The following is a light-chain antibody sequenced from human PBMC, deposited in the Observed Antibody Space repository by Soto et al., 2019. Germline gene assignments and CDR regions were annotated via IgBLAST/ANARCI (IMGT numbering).Light chain of an antibody. CDR2: SAS. Sequence: EIVLTQSPGTLSLSPGDRATLSCRASQSVRSTYLAWYQQKPGQAPRLLIYSASSRDTGIPDRFSGSGSGTDFTLTISGLAPEDFAVYYCQQYGSSPLTFGGRTKVDIK. CDR1: QSVRSTY. CDR3: QQYGSSPLT. V-gene: IGKV3-20*01. J-gene: IGKJ4*01.